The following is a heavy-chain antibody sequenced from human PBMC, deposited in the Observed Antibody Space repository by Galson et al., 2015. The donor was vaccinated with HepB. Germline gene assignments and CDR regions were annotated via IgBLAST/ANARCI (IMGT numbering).Heavy chain of an antibody. CDR2: IWYDGSYK. D-gene: IGHD3-22*01. Sequence: SLRLSCAASGFTFSSYGMHWVRQAPGKGLEWVAVIWYDGSYKYYADSVKGRFTISRDNSKNTLYLQMNSLRAEDTAVYYCAGDTNGGYLGGGFDYWGQGTLVTVSS. CDR3: AGDTNGGYLGGGFDY. CDR1: GFTFSSYG. J-gene: IGHJ4*02. V-gene: IGHV3-33*08.